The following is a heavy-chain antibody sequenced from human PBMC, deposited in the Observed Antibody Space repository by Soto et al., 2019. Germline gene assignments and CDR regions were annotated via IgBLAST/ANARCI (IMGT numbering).Heavy chain of an antibody. V-gene: IGHV4-38-2*02. Sequence: PSETLSLTCAVSGYSISSGYYWGWIRQPPGKGLEWIGSIYHSGSTYYNPSLKSRVTISVDTSKNRFSLKLSSVTAADTAVYYCAREKDFWSGYYFDYWGQGTLVTVSS. CDR1: GYSISSGYY. CDR2: IYHSGST. D-gene: IGHD3-3*01. CDR3: AREKDFWSGYYFDY. J-gene: IGHJ4*02.